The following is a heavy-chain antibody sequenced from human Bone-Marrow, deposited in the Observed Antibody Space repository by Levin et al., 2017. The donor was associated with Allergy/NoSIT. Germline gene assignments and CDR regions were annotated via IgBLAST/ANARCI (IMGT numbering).Heavy chain of an antibody. Sequence: SCATTGLTFRKNGMAWVRQAAGKGLEWVSTIDESANDRHYADSVKGRFTISRDNSKNTLYLQMDSLRAEDTAVYYCANDAGSGWPFDYWGQGTPVTVSS. CDR3: ANDAGSGWPFDY. CDR1: GLTFRKNG. V-gene: IGHV3-23*01. CDR2: IDESANDR. D-gene: IGHD6-25*01. J-gene: IGHJ4*02.